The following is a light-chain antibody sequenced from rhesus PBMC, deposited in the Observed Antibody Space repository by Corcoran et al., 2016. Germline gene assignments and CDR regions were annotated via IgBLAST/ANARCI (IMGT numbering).Light chain of an antibody. CDR3: GQGTNLPFT. CDR2: EVS. J-gene: IGKJ3*01. V-gene: IGKV2-65*01. CDR1: QSLVHSNGNTY. Sequence: DVVMTQSPLSLPITPGQPASISCRSSQSLVHSNGNTYLSWFQQKPGQPPRRLFYEVSNRDSGVPDRFSGSGAGTDFILKISRVEAEDVGVYYCGQGTNLPFTCGPGTKLDIK.